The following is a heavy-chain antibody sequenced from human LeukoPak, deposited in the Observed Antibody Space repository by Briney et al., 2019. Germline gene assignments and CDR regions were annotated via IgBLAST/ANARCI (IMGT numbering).Heavy chain of an antibody. J-gene: IGHJ6*02. Sequence: GGSLRLSCAASGHMFSSYGMHWVRQAPGKGLEWLAHISYDGSNKYYADSIKGRSTISRDNSMCTLYLQMNGLRAEDTAVYYCAKDGPYFYYGMDVWGQGTTVTVS. CDR3: AKDGPYFYYGMDV. CDR2: ISYDGSNK. V-gene: IGHV3-30*18. CDR1: GHMFSSYG.